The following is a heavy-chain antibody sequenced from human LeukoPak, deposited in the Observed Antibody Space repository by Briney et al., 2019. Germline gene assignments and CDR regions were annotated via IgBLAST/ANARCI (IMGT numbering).Heavy chain of an antibody. D-gene: IGHD6-13*01. Sequence: GGSLRLSCAASGFTFSAYSMNWVRQAPGKGLEWVSSISTTSDYIHYADSLKGRLAISRDNAKNSLYLQTNSLRAEDTAVYYCARGGIYSQGFDYWGQGSLVTVSS. CDR3: ARGGIYSQGFDY. V-gene: IGHV3-21*01. CDR2: ISTTSDYI. CDR1: GFTFSAYS. J-gene: IGHJ4*02.